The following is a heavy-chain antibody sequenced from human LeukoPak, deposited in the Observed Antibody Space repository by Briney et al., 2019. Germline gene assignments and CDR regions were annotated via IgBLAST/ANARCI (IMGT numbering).Heavy chain of an antibody. J-gene: IGHJ4*02. CDR1: GYTFTSCA. Sequence: VASVKVSCKASGYTFTSCAIHWVRQAPGQGLEWMGWISAYNGNTNYAQKLQGRVTMTTDTSTSTAYMELRSLRSDDTAVYYCARSSYGDYFNYWGQGTLVTVSS. CDR3: ARSSYGDYFNY. V-gene: IGHV1-18*01. D-gene: IGHD4-17*01. CDR2: ISAYNGNT.